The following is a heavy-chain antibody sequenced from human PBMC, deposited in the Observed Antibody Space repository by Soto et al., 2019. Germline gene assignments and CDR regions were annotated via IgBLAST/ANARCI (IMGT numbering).Heavy chain of an antibody. CDR1: GGTFSSYA. V-gene: IGHV1-69*13. D-gene: IGHD1-7*01. J-gene: IGHJ4*02. CDR3: ARGPELRDYFDY. CDR2: IIPIFGTA. Sequence: SVKVSCKASGGTFSSYAISWLRQSPGQGLEWMGGIIPIFGTANYAQKFQGRVTITADESTSTAYMELSSLRSEDTAVYYCARGPELRDYFDYWGQGTLVTVSS.